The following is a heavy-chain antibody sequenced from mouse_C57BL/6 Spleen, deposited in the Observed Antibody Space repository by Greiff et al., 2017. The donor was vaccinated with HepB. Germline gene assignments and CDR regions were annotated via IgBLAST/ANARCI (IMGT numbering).Heavy chain of an antibody. CDR2: ISDGGSYT. Sequence: DVQLVESGGGLVKPGGSLKLSCAASGFTFSSYAMSWVRQTPEKRLEWVATISDGGSYTYYPDNVKGRFTISRDNAKNNLYLQMSHLKSEDTAMYYCARGYGNSAWFAYWGQGTLVTVSA. D-gene: IGHD2-1*01. V-gene: IGHV5-4*01. J-gene: IGHJ3*01. CDR1: GFTFSSYA. CDR3: ARGYGNSAWFAY.